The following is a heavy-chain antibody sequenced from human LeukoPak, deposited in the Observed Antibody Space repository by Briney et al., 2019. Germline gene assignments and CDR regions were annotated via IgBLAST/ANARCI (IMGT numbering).Heavy chain of an antibody. V-gene: IGHV3-30*04. Sequence: GGSLRLSCAASGFTFSSYAMHWVRQAPGKGLEWVAIISYDGNNKYYADSVKGRFTISRDSSKNTLYLQMNSLRAEDTAVYYCAKDLRRIYDYWGQGTLVTVSS. D-gene: IGHD3-3*01. CDR2: ISYDGNNK. CDR3: AKDLRRIYDY. CDR1: GFTFSSYA. J-gene: IGHJ4*02.